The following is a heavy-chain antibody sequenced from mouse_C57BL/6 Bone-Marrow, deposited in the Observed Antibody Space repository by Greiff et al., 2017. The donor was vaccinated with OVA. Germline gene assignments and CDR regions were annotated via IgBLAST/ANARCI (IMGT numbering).Heavy chain of an antibody. V-gene: IGHV1-15*01. Sequence: QVHVNQSGAELVRPGASVTLSCKASGYTFTDYEMHWVKQTPVHGLEWIGAIDPETGGTAYNQKFKGKAILTADKSSSTAYMELRSLTSEDSAVYYCTRDGYYLYYYAMDYWGQGTSVTVSS. CDR1: GYTFTDYE. CDR2: IDPETGGT. CDR3: TRDGYYLYYYAMDY. J-gene: IGHJ4*01. D-gene: IGHD2-3*01.